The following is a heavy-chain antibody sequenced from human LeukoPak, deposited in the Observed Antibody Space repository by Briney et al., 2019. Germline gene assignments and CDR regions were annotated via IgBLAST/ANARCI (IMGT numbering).Heavy chain of an antibody. CDR1: GFTFSSYW. D-gene: IGHD6-19*01. Sequence: AGSLRLSCAASGFTFSSYWMSWVRQAPGKGLEWVANIKQDGSEKYYVDSVKGRFTISRDNAKNSLYLQMNSLRAEDTAVYYCARNRKQAVACILSWFDPWGQGTLVTVSS. CDR3: ARNRKQAVACILSWFDP. J-gene: IGHJ5*02. V-gene: IGHV3-7*01. CDR2: IKQDGSEK.